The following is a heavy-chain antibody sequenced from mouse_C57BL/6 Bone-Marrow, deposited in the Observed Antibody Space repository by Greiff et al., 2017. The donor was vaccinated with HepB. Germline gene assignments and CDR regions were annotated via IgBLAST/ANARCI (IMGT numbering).Heavy chain of an antibody. J-gene: IGHJ2*01. Sequence: EVQLVESGAELVRPGASVKLSCTASGFNIKDDYMHWVKQRPEQGLEWIGWIDPENGDTEYASKFQGKATITADTSSNTAYRQLSSLTSEDTAVYYCTTGDGYYVDYWGQGTTLTVSS. D-gene: IGHD2-3*01. CDR3: TTGDGYYVDY. CDR1: GFNIKDDY. CDR2: IDPENGDT. V-gene: IGHV14-4*01.